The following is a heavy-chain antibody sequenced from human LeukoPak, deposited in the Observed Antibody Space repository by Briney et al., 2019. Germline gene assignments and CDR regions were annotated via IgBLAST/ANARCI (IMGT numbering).Heavy chain of an antibody. J-gene: IGHJ4*02. CDR3: AKHGSHYFDY. CDR2: LSTSGAAT. D-gene: IGHD2-15*01. CDR1: GFTFSSFS. V-gene: IGHV3-23*01. Sequence: PGGSLRLSCAASGFTFSSFSMNWVRQAPGKGLEWVSTLSTSGAATYYADSVKGRFTISRDNSKNTLYLQMNSLRAEDTAVYYCAKHGSHYFDYWGQGTLVTVSS.